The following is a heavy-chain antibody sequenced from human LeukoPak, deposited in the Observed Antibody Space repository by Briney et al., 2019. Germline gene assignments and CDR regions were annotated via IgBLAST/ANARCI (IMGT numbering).Heavy chain of an antibody. D-gene: IGHD3-10*01. CDR3: ARDPGPWESHESGS. V-gene: IGHV3-21*01. CDR2: MSGNGVHI. Sequence: GGSLTLSCAASGFTFRIFTMHWVRQTPGKGLEWVASMSGNGVHIYYGDSVRGRFTISRDNAKNSLDLQMNSLRAEDTAIYYCARDPGPWESHESGSWGQGTLVTVSS. CDR1: GFTFRIFT. J-gene: IGHJ4*02.